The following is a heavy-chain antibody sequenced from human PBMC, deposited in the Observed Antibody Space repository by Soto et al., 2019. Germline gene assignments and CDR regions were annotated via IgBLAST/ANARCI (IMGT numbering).Heavy chain of an antibody. CDR2: ISGSGGNT. V-gene: IGHV3-23*01. D-gene: IGHD2-2*01. J-gene: IGHJ5*02. Sequence: GGSLRLSCAASGFTFSSYAMSWVRQAQGKGLEWVSAISGSGGNTYYADSVKGRFTISRDNSKNTLYLQMNSLRAEDSAIYYCAKRTKPEYCSGTTCMGNWFDPWGQGTVVTVSS. CDR1: GFTFSSYA. CDR3: AKRTKPEYCSGTTCMGNWFDP.